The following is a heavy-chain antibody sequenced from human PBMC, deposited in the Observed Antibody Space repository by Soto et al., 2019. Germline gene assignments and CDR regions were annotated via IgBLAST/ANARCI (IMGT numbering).Heavy chain of an antibody. D-gene: IGHD2-2*01. V-gene: IGHV4-34*01. CDR1: CGSFIGYY. Sequence: SETLSLTCAFYCGSFIGYYWSWIRQPPGKGLEWIGEINHSGSTNYNPSLKSRVTISVDTSKNQFSVELSSVTAADTAVYYCARGKGYCSTSSCRECGSCYYDYWGQGALVTVSS. J-gene: IGHJ4*02. CDR3: ARGKGYCSTSSCRECGSCYYDY. CDR2: INHSGST.